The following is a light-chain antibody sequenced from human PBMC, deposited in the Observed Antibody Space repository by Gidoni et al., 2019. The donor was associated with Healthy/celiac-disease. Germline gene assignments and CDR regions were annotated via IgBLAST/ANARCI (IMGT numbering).Light chain of an antibody. CDR2: DAS. CDR1: QSISSW. J-gene: IGKJ1*01. CDR3: QQYNSYSLT. Sequence: DIQMTQSPSTLSASVGDRVTITCRASQSISSWLAWYQQKPGKAPKLLIYDASSLESGVPSRFSGSRSGTEFTLTISSLQPDDFATYYCQQYNSYSLTFXXXTKVEIK. V-gene: IGKV1-5*01.